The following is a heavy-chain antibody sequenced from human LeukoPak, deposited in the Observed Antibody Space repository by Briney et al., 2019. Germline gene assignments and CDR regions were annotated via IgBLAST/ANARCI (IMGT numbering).Heavy chain of an antibody. CDR2: TYYRSTWYN. V-gene: IGHV6-1*01. CDR1: GDSVSSNSAA. Sequence: SQALSLTCAIPGDSVSSNSAAWNWIRQPPSRGLEWLGRTYYRSTWYNDYAVSVKCRITINPATSKNQFSLQLNSVTPEDTAVYYCARVLAAAINWFDPWGQGTLVTVSS. CDR3: ARVLAAAINWFDP. D-gene: IGHD6-13*01. J-gene: IGHJ5*02.